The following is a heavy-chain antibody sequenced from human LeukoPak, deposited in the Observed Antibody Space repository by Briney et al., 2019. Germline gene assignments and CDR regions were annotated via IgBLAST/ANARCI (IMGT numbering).Heavy chain of an antibody. CDR1: GGSFSGYY. V-gene: IGHV4-34*01. CDR3: ARAGGYYDSGWFDP. D-gene: IGHD3-22*01. J-gene: IGHJ5*02. CDR2: INHSGST. Sequence: NASETLSLTCAVYGGSFSGYYWSWIRQPPGKGLEWIGEINHSGSTNYNPSLKSRVTISVDTSKNQFSLKLSSVTAADTAVYYCARAGGYYDSGWFDPWGQGTLVTVSS.